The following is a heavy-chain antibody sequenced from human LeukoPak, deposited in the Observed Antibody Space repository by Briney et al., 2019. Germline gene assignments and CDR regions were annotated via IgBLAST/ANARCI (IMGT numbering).Heavy chain of an antibody. V-gene: IGHV1-2*02. CDR3: ARVFYYDSSGYFAFDI. J-gene: IGHJ3*02. CDR2: INPNSGGT. Sequence: ASVKVSCKASGYTFTGYYMHWVRQAPGQGLEWMGWINPNSGGTNYAQKFQGRVTMTRDTSISTAYMELSRLRSDDTAVYYCARVFYYDSSGYFAFDIWGQGTMVPVSS. CDR1: GYTFTGYY. D-gene: IGHD3-22*01.